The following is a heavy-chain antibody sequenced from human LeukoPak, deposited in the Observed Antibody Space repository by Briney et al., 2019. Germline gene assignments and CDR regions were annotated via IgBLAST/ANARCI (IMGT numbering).Heavy chain of an antibody. J-gene: IGHJ4*02. CDR2: IFRSGGSP. V-gene: IGHV3-23*01. CDR3: GKTTVGYSSGQKPAWPVDY. Sequence: GGSLRLSCAASGFTFSSYAMSWVRQAPGQGLEWVASIFRSGGSPHYADPVKGRFTISRDNSRNTVYLQINSLRAEGTAVYYCGKTTVGYSSGQKPAWPVDYWGQGTLVTVSS. CDR1: GFTFSSYA. D-gene: IGHD5-18*01.